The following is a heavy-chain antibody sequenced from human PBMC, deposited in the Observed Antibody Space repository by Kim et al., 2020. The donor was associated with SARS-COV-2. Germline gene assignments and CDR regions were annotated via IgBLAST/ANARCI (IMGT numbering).Heavy chain of an antibody. J-gene: IGHJ6*04. V-gene: IGHV3-15*01. CDR3: TTNLDV. Sequence: TDGGTIDYSAPVKGRFTISRDDSKNKLYLQMNSLKTEDTAVYNCTTNLDVWGKGTTVTVSS. CDR2: TDGGTI.